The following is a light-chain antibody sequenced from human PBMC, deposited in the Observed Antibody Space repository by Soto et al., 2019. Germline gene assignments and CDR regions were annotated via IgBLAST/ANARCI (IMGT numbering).Light chain of an antibody. V-gene: IGKV3-15*01. J-gene: IGKJ1*01. Sequence: EIVMTQSPATLSVSPGERATLSCRASQSVSSNLAWYQQKPGQAPRLLIYGASTRATGIPARFSGSGSGTEFTLTISSLQSEDFAVYYCQQYHNWPPWTFGQGNKEEI. CDR2: GAS. CDR1: QSVSSN. CDR3: QQYHNWPPWT.